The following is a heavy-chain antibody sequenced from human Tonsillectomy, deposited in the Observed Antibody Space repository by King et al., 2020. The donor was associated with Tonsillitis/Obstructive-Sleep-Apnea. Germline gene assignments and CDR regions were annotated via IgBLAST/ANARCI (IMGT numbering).Heavy chain of an antibody. CDR2: IDHSGST. CDR1: GGSFIGYY. Sequence: VQLQQWGAGLLKPSETLSLTCGVYGGSFIGYYWSWIRQPPGKGLEWIGEIDHSGSTNYNPSLKSRVSISADTSKTQFSLKLNSVTAADTAVYYCAREISTDAFDIWGQGTMVTVSS. CDR3: AREISTDAFDI. J-gene: IGHJ3*02. V-gene: IGHV4-34*01.